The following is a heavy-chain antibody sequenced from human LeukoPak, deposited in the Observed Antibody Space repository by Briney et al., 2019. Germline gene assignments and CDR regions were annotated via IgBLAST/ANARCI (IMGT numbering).Heavy chain of an antibody. CDR3: ARGGDYGDYEVDY. D-gene: IGHD4-17*01. J-gene: IGHJ4*02. CDR2: IDPSDSYT. CDR1: GYSFTSYW. Sequence: GKSLKISCKGSGYSFTSYWISWVRQMPGKGLEWMGRIDPSDSYTNYSPSFQGHVTISADKSISTAYLQWSSLKASDTAMYYCARGGDYGDYEVDYWGQGTLVTVSS. V-gene: IGHV5-10-1*01.